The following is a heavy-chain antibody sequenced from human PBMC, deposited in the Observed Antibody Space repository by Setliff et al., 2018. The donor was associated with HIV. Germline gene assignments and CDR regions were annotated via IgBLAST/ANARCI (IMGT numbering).Heavy chain of an antibody. Sequence: RASVKVSCKASGYTFTSYGISWVRQAPGQGLEWMGWISGYNGNTEYAQKFQGRVTMTTDTSTTIAYMELRSLRSDDTAVYYCARGHSSSWTGWFDPWGQGTLVTVSS. CDR2: ISGYNGNT. V-gene: IGHV1-18*01. D-gene: IGHD6-13*01. CDR1: GYTFTSYG. CDR3: ARGHSSSWTGWFDP. J-gene: IGHJ5*02.